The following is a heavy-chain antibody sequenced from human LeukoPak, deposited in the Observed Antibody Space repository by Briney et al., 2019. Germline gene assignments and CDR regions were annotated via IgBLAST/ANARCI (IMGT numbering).Heavy chain of an antibody. CDR3: ARGYCSSTSCYANWFDP. J-gene: IGHJ5*02. CDR1: GGSFSGYY. D-gene: IGHD2-2*01. CDR2: INHSGST. Sequence: SETLSLTCAVYGGSFSGYYWSWIRQPPGKGLEWIGEINHSGSTNYNPSLKSRVTISVDTSKNQFSLKLSFVTAADTAVYYCARGYCSSTSCYANWFDPWGQGTLVTVSS. V-gene: IGHV4-34*01.